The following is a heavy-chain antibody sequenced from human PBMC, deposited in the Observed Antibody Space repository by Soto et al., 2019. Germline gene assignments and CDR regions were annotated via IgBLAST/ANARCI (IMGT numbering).Heavy chain of an antibody. CDR1: GGSFSGYY. CDR2: IDHSGYT. V-gene: IGHV4-34*01. CDR3: ARVRVWFDL. D-gene: IGHD3-3*01. Sequence: SETMSLTCAVYGGSFSGYYWNWIRQPPGKGLEWIGEIDHSGYTTYNPSLKSRVTISVDTSKNQFSLRLTSVTAADTAVYYCARVRVWFDLCGAGTPGTVAS. J-gene: IGHJ5*02.